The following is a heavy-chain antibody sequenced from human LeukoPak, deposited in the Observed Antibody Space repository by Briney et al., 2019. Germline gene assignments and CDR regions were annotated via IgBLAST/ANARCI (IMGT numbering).Heavy chain of an antibody. Sequence: SVKVSFKASVYTLTSYRISWVRPARGQGLAWMGWISAYNGNTTYAQNFQARVTMTRDTSTSTAYMELRSLRSDDTAVYYCARGVAAAGTSWFDPWGQGTLVTVSS. CDR1: VYTLTSYR. V-gene: IGHV1-18*01. CDR3: ARGVAAAGTSWFDP. D-gene: IGHD6-13*01. J-gene: IGHJ5*02. CDR2: ISAYNGNT.